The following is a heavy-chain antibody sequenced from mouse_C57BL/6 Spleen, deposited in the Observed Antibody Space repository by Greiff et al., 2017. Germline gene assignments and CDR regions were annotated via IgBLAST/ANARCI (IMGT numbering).Heavy chain of an antibody. CDR1: GYTFTSYW. J-gene: IGHJ4*01. D-gene: IGHD1-1*01. CDR2: IHPNSGST. Sequence: VQLQQPGAELVKPGASVKLSCKASGYTFTSYWMHWVKQRPGQGLEWIGMIHPNSGSTNYNEKFKSKATLTVDKSSSTAYMQLSSLTSEDSAVYYCARDTTVEATRRYAMDYWGQGTSVTVSS. CDR3: ARDTTVEATRRYAMDY. V-gene: IGHV1-64*01.